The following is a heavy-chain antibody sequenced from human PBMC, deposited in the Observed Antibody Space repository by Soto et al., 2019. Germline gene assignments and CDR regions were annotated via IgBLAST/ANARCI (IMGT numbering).Heavy chain of an antibody. CDR3: ATGGISMSTGALNDMDV. D-gene: IGHD1-26*01. V-gene: IGHV1-69*12. Sequence: QIQLVQSGAEVKKPGSSVKVSCKASGGTFSSYIFTWMRQAPGQGLEWMGGIIPLFGTTKYAVNFQGRVTLTADESTSTADMEVTGLRSEDTAVYYCATGGISMSTGALNDMDVWGQGTTVIVS. CDR2: IIPLFGTT. CDR1: GGTFSSYI. J-gene: IGHJ6*02.